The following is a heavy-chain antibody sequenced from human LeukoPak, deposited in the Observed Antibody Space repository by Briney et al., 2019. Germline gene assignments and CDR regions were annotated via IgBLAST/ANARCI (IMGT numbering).Heavy chain of an antibody. CDR1: GFTFSSYW. J-gene: IGHJ3*02. CDR3: ARGTYYVPPGAFDI. Sequence: PGGSLRLSCAASGFTFSSYWMSWVRQAPGKGLEWVANIKQDGSEKYYVDSVKGRFTISRDNAKNSLYLQMNSLRAEDTAVYYCARGTYYVPPGAFDIWGQGTMVTVSS. V-gene: IGHV3-7*01. CDR2: IKQDGSEK. D-gene: IGHD3-10*02.